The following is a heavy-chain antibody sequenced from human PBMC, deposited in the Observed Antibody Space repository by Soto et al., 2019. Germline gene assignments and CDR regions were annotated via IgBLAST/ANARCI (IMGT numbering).Heavy chain of an antibody. CDR2: ISSSSSYT. CDR1: GFTFSDYY. J-gene: IGHJ5*02. Sequence: GGSLRLSCAASGFTFSDYYMSWIRQAPGKGLEWVSYISSSSSYTNYADSVKGRFTISRDNAKNSLYLQMNSLRAEDTAVYYCARALGIAVAAGWFDPWGQGTLVTVSS. V-gene: IGHV3-11*06. CDR3: ARALGIAVAAGWFDP. D-gene: IGHD6-19*01.